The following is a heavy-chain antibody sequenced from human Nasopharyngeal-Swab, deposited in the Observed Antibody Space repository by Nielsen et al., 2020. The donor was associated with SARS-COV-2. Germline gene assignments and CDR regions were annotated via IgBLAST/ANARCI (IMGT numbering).Heavy chain of an antibody. J-gene: IGHJ5*02. D-gene: IGHD3-9*01. Sequence: LRLSCTVSGGSISSGDYYWSWIRQPPGKGLEWIGYIYYSGSTYYNPSLKSRVTISVDTSKNQFSLKLSPVTAADTAVYYCARAGPLRYFDWLHNWFDPWGQGTLVTVSS. CDR3: ARAGPLRYFDWLHNWFDP. CDR1: GGSISSGDYY. CDR2: IYYSGST. V-gene: IGHV4-30-4*01.